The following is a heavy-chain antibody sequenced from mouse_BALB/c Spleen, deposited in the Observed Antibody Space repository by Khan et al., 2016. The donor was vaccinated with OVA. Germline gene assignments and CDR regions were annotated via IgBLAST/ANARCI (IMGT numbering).Heavy chain of an antibody. CDR2: IDPANGNT. CDR3: ARSNYRYGYFDY. J-gene: IGHJ2*01. V-gene: IGHV14-3*02. Sequence: VQLQQSGAELVKPGASVKLSCTASGFNIKDTYMHWVKQRPEQGLEWIGRIDPANGNTKYDPKFQGKATITADTSSNTAYLQLSSLTSGDTAVYYCARSNYRYGYFDYWGQGTTLTGSS. D-gene: IGHD2-14*01. CDR1: GFNIKDTY.